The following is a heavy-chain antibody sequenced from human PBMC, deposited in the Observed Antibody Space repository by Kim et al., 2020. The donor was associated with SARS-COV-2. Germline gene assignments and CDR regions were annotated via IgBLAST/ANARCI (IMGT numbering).Heavy chain of an antibody. Sequence: SVKVSCKASGGTFSSYAISWVRQAPGQGLEWMGRIIPILGIANYAQKFQGRVTITTEKSTSTAYMELSSLRSEDTAVYYCAAVRYSSSPYYYYYYMDVWGAGTTVTVSS. CDR3: AAVRYSSSPYYYYYYMDV. D-gene: IGHD6-6*01. J-gene: IGHJ6*03. CDR1: GGTFSSYA. V-gene: IGHV1-69*04. CDR2: IIPILGIA.